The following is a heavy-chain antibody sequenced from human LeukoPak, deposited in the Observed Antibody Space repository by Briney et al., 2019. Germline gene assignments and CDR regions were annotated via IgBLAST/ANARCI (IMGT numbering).Heavy chain of an antibody. CDR2: IKQDGSEK. V-gene: IGHV3-7*01. Sequence: GGSLRLSCAASGFTFSSYWMSWVRQAPGKGLEWVANIKQDGSEKYYVDSVKGRFTISRDNAKNSLYLQMNSLRAEDTAVYYCARDRYYFGSGSYPWYFDLWGRGTLVTVSS. CDR3: ARDRYYFGSGSYPWYFDL. D-gene: IGHD3-10*01. CDR1: GFTFSSYW. J-gene: IGHJ2*01.